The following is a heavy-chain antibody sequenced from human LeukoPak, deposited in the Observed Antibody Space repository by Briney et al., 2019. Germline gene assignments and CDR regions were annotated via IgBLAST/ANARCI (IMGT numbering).Heavy chain of an antibody. CDR1: GFTFSSYA. CDR2: IRSTNNGGTT. Sequence: GGSLRLSCAASGFTFSSYAMSWVRRAPGKGLEWVGRIRSTNNGGTTDYAARVRGRFSISRDDSKSTLYLQMNSLKTEDTAVYYCTTDPGYRGLYDFDYWGQGTLVTVSS. J-gene: IGHJ4*02. V-gene: IGHV3-15*01. D-gene: IGHD5-12*01. CDR3: TTDPGYRGLYDFDY.